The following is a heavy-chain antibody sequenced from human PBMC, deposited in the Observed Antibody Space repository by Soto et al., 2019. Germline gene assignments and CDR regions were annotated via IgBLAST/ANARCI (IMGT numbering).Heavy chain of an antibody. CDR1: GYTFTSYY. Sequence: QVQLVQSGAEVKKPGASVKVSCKASGYTFTSYYMHWVRQAPGQGLDWMGIINPSGGSTSYAQKFPGRVTMTRDTATSTVYMELSSLRSEDTAVYYCASEYSSASDYYYYYGMDVWGQGTTVTVSS. D-gene: IGHD6-6*01. CDR2: INPSGGST. J-gene: IGHJ6*02. CDR3: ASEYSSASDYYYYYGMDV. V-gene: IGHV1-46*01.